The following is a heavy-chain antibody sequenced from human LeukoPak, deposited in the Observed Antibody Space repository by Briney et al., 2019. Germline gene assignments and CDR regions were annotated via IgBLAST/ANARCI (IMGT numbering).Heavy chain of an antibody. D-gene: IGHD2-15*01. V-gene: IGHV4-39*07. Sequence: SETLSLTCTVSGGSISSSPYYWGWIRQPPGKGLEWIGSIYYSGTTHYNPSLESRVTISVDTSKNQFSLKLSSVTAADTAVYYCARVGPLCSGGGCYPEGIDYWGQGTLVTVSS. CDR3: ARVGPLCSGGGCYPEGIDY. CDR1: GGSISSSPYY. J-gene: IGHJ4*02. CDR2: IYYSGTT.